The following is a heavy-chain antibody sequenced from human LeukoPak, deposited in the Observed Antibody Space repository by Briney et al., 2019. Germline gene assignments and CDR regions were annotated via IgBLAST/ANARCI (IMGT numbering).Heavy chain of an antibody. J-gene: IGHJ5*01. CDR3: ARHKSYCTTSTCYYIDS. Sequence: SETLSLTCGVSGYSISSGYYWGWIRQPPGKGLEWIGYMHHSGSTDYNPSLKSRVTISIDTSKNQFSLNLRSVTAADTAVYYCARHKSYCTTSTCYYIDSWGQGTLVTVSS. D-gene: IGHD2-2*01. CDR2: MHHSGST. V-gene: IGHV4-38-2*01. CDR1: GYSISSGYY.